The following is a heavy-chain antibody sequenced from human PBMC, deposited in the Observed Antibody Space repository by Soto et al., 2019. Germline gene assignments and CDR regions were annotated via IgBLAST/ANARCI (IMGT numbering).Heavy chain of an antibody. CDR2: IHHSGST. V-gene: IGHV4-34*01. CDR3: ARVKAAAGLDY. CDR1: GGSFSGYY. Sequence: QVQLQQWGAGLLKPSETLSLTCAVYGGSFSGYYWSWIRQPPGKGLEWIGEIHHSGSTNYNPSLKSRVTISVDTSKNQFSLKLSSVTAADTAVYYWARVKAAAGLDYWGQGTLVTVSS. D-gene: IGHD6-13*01. J-gene: IGHJ4*02.